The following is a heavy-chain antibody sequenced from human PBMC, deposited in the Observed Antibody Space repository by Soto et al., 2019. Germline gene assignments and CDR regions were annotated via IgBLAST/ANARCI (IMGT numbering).Heavy chain of an antibody. CDR2: IYHSGST. CDR3: ARDKIPGLFAY. Sequence: SETLSLTCAVSGGSISSGGYSWSWIRQPPGKGLEWIGYIYHSGSTYYNPSLKSRVTISVDTSKNQFSLKLSSVTAADTAVYYCARDKIPGLFAYWGQGTLVIVSS. CDR1: GGSISSGGYS. V-gene: IGHV4-30-2*01. J-gene: IGHJ4*02. D-gene: IGHD2-21*01.